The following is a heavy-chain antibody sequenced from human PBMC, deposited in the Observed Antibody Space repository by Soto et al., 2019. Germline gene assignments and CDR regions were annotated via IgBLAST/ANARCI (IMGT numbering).Heavy chain of an antibody. CDR3: ARKLRNYYDSSGYYTRGAFDI. CDR2: IIPIFGTA. D-gene: IGHD3-22*01. V-gene: IGHV1-69*06. Sequence: GASVKVSCKASGGTFSSYAISWVRQAPGQGLEWMGGIIPIFGTANYAQKFQGRVTITADKSTSTAYMELSSLRSEDTAVYYCARKLRNYYDSSGYYTRGAFDIWGQGTMVTVSS. J-gene: IGHJ3*02. CDR1: GGTFSSYA.